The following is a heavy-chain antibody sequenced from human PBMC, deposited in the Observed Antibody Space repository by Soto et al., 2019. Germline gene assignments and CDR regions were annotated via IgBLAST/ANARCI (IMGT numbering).Heavy chain of an antibody. V-gene: IGHV3-23*01. CDR2: ISGSGDST. CDR1: GFTFSSYA. D-gene: IGHD4-17*01. J-gene: IGHJ6*02. CDR3: AKFYYGDYSYYYYGMDV. Sequence: EVQVLESGGGLVQPGGSLRLSCAASGFTFSSYAMSWVRQAPGKGLEWVSAISGSGDSTRYADSVQGRFTISRDTSKHTLYLQMNSLRAEDTAVYYCAKFYYGDYSYYYYGMDVWGQGTTVTVSS.